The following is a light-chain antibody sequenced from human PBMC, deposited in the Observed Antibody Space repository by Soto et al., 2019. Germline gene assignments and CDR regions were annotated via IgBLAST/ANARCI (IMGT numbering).Light chain of an antibody. CDR2: DAS. CDR3: QQHNNWPPSIT. V-gene: IGKV3-11*01. J-gene: IGKJ5*01. Sequence: EIVLTQSPATLSLSPGQRATFSCRASQSVSSYLAWYQQKPGQPPRLLIYDASTRATGIPARFSGSGSRTDFPLTISSLEPEDFAVYYCQQHNNWPPSITFGQGTRLEMK. CDR1: QSVSSY.